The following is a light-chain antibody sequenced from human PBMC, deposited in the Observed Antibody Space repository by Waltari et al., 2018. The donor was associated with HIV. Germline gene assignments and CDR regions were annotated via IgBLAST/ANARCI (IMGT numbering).Light chain of an antibody. CDR1: SRDVGCYNY. V-gene: IGLV2-14*01. CDR3: SSYTSSYTVI. CDR2: DVT. Sequence: QSALTQPASVSGSPGQSITISRSGSSRDVGCYNYVPWYQQHPGKASNFMIYDVTDRPSGISNRFSGSKSDNTASLTISGLQTEDEADYYCSSYTSSYTVIFGGGTKLTVL. J-gene: IGLJ2*01.